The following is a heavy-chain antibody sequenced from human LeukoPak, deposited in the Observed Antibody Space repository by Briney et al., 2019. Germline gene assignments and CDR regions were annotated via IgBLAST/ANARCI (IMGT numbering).Heavy chain of an antibody. Sequence: PSETLSLTCTVSGGPISGFYWSWMRQSPGKGLEWVAYIYNRGSTNSNPSLQSRVTISVDTSKNQFSLNLSSVTAADTAIYYCARHVLGGYNLHDGYFDYWGQGTLVAVSS. CDR1: GGPISGFY. CDR3: ARHVLGGYNLHDGYFDY. D-gene: IGHD1-1*01. CDR2: IYNRGST. J-gene: IGHJ4*03. V-gene: IGHV4-59*08.